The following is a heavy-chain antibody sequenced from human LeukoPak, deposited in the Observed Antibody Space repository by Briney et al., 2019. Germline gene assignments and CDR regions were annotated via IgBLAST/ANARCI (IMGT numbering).Heavy chain of an antibody. Sequence: GGSLRLSCAASGFTFSSYGMHWVRQAPGKGLEWVAFIRYDGSKKYYADCVKGRFTISRDNPKNTLYLQMNSLRAEDTAVYSCANSGWSPKAWGQGTLVTVSS. CDR1: GFTFSSYG. V-gene: IGHV3-30*02. D-gene: IGHD6-19*01. J-gene: IGHJ5*02. CDR3: ANSGWSPKA. CDR2: IRYDGSKK.